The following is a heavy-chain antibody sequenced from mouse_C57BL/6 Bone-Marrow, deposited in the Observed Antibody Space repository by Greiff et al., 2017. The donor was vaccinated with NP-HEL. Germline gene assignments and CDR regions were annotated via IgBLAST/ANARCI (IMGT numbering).Heavy chain of an antibody. CDR3: TARGRYDYEGFAY. Sequence: VQLQQSGAELVRPGASVKLSCTASGFNIKDYYMHWVKQRPEQGLEWIGRIDPEDGDTEYAPKFQGKATMTADTSSNTAYLQLSSLTSEDTAVDYCTARGRYDYEGFAYWGQGTLVTVSA. CDR2: IDPEDGDT. J-gene: IGHJ3*01. V-gene: IGHV14-1*01. D-gene: IGHD2-4*01. CDR1: GFNIKDYY.